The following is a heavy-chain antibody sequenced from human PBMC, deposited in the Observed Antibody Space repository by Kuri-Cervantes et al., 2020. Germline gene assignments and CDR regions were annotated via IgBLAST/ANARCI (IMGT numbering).Heavy chain of an antibody. CDR2: ISSSSSSI. Sequence: GESLKISCAASGFTFSSYNMNWVRQAPGKGLEWVSYISSSSSSIHYADSVKGRFTISRDNAKNSLYLQMNNLRDEDTAVYYCARSGYSYYPNWYFDLWGRGTLVTVSS. CDR1: GFTFSSYN. CDR3: ARSGYSYYPNWYFDL. V-gene: IGHV3-48*02. D-gene: IGHD5-18*01. J-gene: IGHJ2*01.